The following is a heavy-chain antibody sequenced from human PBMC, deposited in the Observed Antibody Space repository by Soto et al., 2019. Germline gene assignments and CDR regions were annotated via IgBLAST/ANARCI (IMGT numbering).Heavy chain of an antibody. V-gene: IGHV4-59*01. J-gene: IGHJ5*02. CDR1: GASITTYY. Sequence: SETRSLTCTGSGASITTYYWSWIRQPPGKGLEWIGYISYSGSTDYNPSLKSRVTISFDASKNQISLQVRSATAADAAVYYCARDLKEYCSDGKCNWFDPWGQGTLVTVS. CDR2: ISYSGST. CDR3: ARDLKEYCSDGKCNWFDP. D-gene: IGHD2-15*01.